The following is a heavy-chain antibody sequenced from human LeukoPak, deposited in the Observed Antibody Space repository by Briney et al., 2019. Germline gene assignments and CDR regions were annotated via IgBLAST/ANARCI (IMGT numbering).Heavy chain of an antibody. Sequence: GGSLRLSCVASGLPIAEFAMHWVRQAPGKGLEWVSLISGDGVSTFYADSVKGRFSISRDNSKNSLSLEMNSLRTEDTAMYYCARESGKFDYWGQGTLVAVSS. J-gene: IGHJ4*02. CDR3: ARESGKFDY. CDR2: ISGDGVST. CDR1: GLPIAEFA. V-gene: IGHV3-43*02.